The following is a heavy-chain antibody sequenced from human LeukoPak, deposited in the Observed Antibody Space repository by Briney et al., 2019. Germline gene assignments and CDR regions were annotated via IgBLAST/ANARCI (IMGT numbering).Heavy chain of an antibody. Sequence: GGSLRLSCTESTFIVSSTYMTWVRQAPGKGLEWVSVIHNDGSTYHADSVKGRFTISRDNSKNTLYLQMNSLRVEDTAAYYCASLARDYWGQGTLVTVYS. CDR1: TFIVSSTY. CDR3: ASLARDY. CDR2: IHNDGST. J-gene: IGHJ4*02. V-gene: IGHV3-53*01. D-gene: IGHD3-3*02.